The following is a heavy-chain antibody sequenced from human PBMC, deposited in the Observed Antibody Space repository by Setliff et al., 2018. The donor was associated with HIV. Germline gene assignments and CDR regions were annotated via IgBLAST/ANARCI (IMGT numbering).Heavy chain of an antibody. Sequence: SETLSLTCTVSGGSISNYYWTWIRQPPGKGLEWIASIQYSDSSHYNPSLQSRVTISLDTSTKQFSLYLSLVNETDTAVYYCAGAVPRTGQGTFDYWGQGIQVTVSS. CDR2: IQYSDSS. J-gene: IGHJ4*02. CDR3: AGAVPRTGQGTFDY. CDR1: GGSISNYY. D-gene: IGHD1-1*01. V-gene: IGHV4-59*03.